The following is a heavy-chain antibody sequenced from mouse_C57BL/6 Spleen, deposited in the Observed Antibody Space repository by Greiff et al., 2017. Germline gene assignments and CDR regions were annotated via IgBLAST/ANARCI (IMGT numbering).Heavy chain of an antibody. Sequence: QVQLQQPGAELVKPGASVKMSCKASGYTFTSYWITWVKQRPGQGLEWIGDLYPGSGSTNYNEKFKSKATLTVDTSSSTAYMQLSSLTSEDSAVYYCAGITTRYYAMDYWGQGTSVTVSS. J-gene: IGHJ4*01. CDR2: LYPGSGST. D-gene: IGHD2-4*01. V-gene: IGHV1-55*01. CDR1: GYTFTSYW. CDR3: AGITTRYYAMDY.